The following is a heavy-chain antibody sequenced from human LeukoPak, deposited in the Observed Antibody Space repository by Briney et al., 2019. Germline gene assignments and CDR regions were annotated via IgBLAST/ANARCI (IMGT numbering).Heavy chain of an antibody. V-gene: IGHV4-30-4*08. CDR2: IYYSGST. CDR1: GGSISSGDYY. Sequence: SETLSLTCTVSGGSISSGDYYWSWIRQPPGKGLEWIGYIYYSGSTYYNPSLKSRVTISVDTSKNQFSLKLSSVTAADTAVYYCARVDLGSRGSYFVDYWGQGTLVTVSS. D-gene: IGHD1-26*01. CDR3: ARVDLGSRGSYFVDY. J-gene: IGHJ4*02.